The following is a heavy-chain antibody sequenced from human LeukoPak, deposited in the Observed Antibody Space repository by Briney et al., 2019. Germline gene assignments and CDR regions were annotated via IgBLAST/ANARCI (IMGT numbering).Heavy chain of an antibody. Sequence: SETLSLTCAVYGGSFSGYYWSWIRQPPGKGLEWIGEINHSGSTNYNPSLKSRVTISVDTSKNQFSLKLSSVTAADTAVYYCAVSGYCSSTSCYRLGCWGQGTLVTVSS. J-gene: IGHJ4*02. V-gene: IGHV4-34*01. D-gene: IGHD2-2*01. CDR1: GGSFSGYY. CDR2: INHSGST. CDR3: AVSGYCSSTSCYRLGC.